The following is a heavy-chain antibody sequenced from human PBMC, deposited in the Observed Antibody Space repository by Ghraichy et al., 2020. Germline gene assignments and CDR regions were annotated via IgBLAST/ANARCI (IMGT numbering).Heavy chain of an antibody. J-gene: IGHJ2*01. Sequence: ESLNISCTVSGGSISSYYCSWIRQPPGKGLEWIAYIYYSGSTNYNPSLKSRVTISVDTSKNQFSLKLSSVTAADTAVYYCARATGKDWYFDLWGRGTLVTVSS. CDR3: ARATGKDWYFDL. V-gene: IGHV4-59*01. CDR2: IYYSGST. CDR1: GGSISSYY. D-gene: IGHD3-9*01.